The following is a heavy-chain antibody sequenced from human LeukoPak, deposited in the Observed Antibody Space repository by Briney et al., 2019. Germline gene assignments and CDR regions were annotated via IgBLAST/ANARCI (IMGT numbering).Heavy chain of an antibody. Sequence: ASVKVSCKASGYTFTSYGISWVRQAPGQGLEWMGWISAYNGNTNYAQKLQGRVTMTTDTSTSTAYMELRSLRSDDTAVYYCAREPYYDSGGYPVDYWGQGTLVTVSS. V-gene: IGHV1-18*01. CDR3: AREPYYDSGGYPVDY. CDR2: ISAYNGNT. J-gene: IGHJ4*02. CDR1: GYTFTSYG. D-gene: IGHD3-22*01.